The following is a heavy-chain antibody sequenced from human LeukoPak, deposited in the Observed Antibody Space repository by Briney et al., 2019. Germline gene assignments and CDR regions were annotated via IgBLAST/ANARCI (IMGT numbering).Heavy chain of an antibody. CDR2: INPSGGST. Sequence: ASVKVSCKASGYTFTSYYMHWVRQAPGQGLEWMGIINPSGGSTSYAQKFQGRVTMTRDTSTSTVYMELSSLRSEDTAVYYCARDLTSLRFLEWSPGGFDPWGQGTLVTVSS. J-gene: IGHJ5*02. CDR3: ARDLTSLRFLEWSPGGFDP. D-gene: IGHD3-3*01. CDR1: GYTFTSYY. V-gene: IGHV1-46*01.